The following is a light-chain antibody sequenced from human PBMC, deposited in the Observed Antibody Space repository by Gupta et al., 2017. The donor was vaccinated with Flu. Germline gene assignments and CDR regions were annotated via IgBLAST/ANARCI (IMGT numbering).Light chain of an antibody. CDR2: AAS. V-gene: IGKV1-27*01. J-gene: IGKJ1*01. CDR3: QKDNSAPRT. CDR1: QGISNY. Sequence: GDRVSITCRASQGISNYLAWYQQKPGKVPKLLIYAASTLQSGVTSRFSGSGSGTDFTLTISSLQPEDVATYYCQKDNSAPRTFGQGTKVEIK.